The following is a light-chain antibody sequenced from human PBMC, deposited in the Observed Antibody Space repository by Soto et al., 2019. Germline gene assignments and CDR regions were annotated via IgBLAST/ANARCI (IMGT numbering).Light chain of an antibody. Sequence: QSALTQPASVSGSPGQSITISCTGTSSDVGGYNYVSWYQQHPGKAPKLMIYEVSNRPSGVSNRFSGSKSGNTASLTISGLQAEDEADDYCSSYTSSSDQVFGTAHNVTV. CDR3: SSYTSSSDQV. V-gene: IGLV2-14*01. J-gene: IGLJ1*01. CDR2: EVS. CDR1: SSDVGGYNY.